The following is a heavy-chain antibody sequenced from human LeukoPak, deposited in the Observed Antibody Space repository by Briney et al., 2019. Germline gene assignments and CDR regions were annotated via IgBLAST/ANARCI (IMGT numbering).Heavy chain of an antibody. CDR2: ISSSSSYI. CDR3: ARLTTTVTTPFDY. Sequence: GGSLRLSCAASGSTFSIYNMNWVRQAAGKGLEWVSSISSSSSYIYYAESVKGRFTISRDNAKNSLYLQMNSLRAEDTAVYYCARLTTTVTTPFDYWGQGTLVTVSS. D-gene: IGHD4-17*01. CDR1: GSTFSIYN. V-gene: IGHV3-21*01. J-gene: IGHJ4*02.